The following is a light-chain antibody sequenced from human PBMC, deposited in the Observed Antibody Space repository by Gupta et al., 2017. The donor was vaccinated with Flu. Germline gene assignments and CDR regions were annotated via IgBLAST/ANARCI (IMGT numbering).Light chain of an antibody. CDR3: QQEDSGPGT. CDR1: QSVLYSSNNKNY. J-gene: IGKJ1*01. Sequence: DIVMTQSPDSLAVSLGERATINCKSSQSVLYSSNNKNYLAWYQQKPGQPPKLLIYWASTRESGVPDRFSGSGSGTDFTLTISSLQAEDVALYYCQQEDSGPGTFGQGTKVEIK. V-gene: IGKV4-1*01. CDR2: WAS.